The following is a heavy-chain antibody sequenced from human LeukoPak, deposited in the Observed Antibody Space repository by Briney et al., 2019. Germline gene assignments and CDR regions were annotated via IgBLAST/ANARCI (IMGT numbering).Heavy chain of an antibody. CDR1: GFSLSTSGVG. CDR3: ARIPPMTTVTTEENGHFDY. V-gene: IGHV2-70*01. CDR2: IDWDDDK. D-gene: IGHD4-17*01. J-gene: IGHJ4*02. Sequence: SGPTLVKPTQTLTLTCTFSGFSLSTSGVGVSWIRQPPGKALEWLALIDWDDDKYYSTSLKTRLTISKDTSKNQVVLTMTNMDPVDTATYYCARIPPMTTVTTEENGHFDYWGQGTLVTVSS.